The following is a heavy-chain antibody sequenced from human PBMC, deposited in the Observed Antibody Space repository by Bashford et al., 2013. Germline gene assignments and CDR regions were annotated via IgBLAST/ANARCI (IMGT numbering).Heavy chain of an antibody. D-gene: IGHD3-10*01. CDR2: ISAYNGNT. V-gene: IGHV1-18*01. J-gene: IGHJ6*02. CDR1: GYTFTSYG. Sequence: VASVKVSCKASGYTFTSYGISWVRQAPGQGLEWMGWISAYNGNTNYAQKLQGRVTMTTDTSTSTAYMELRSLRSDDTAVYYCARMYYYGSGSYWLDGYYYYYGMDVWGQGTTVTVSS. CDR3: ARMYYYGSGSYWLDGYYYYYGMDV.